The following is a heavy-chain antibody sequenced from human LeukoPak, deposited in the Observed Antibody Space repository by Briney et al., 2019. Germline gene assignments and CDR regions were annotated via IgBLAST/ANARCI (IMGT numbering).Heavy chain of an antibody. J-gene: IGHJ4*02. CDR3: ARGAMATYVVPDY. Sequence: ASVKVSCKVSGYTLTELSMHWVRQAPGKGLEWMGWISAYNGNTNYAQKLQGRVTMATDTSTSTAYMELRSLRSDDTAVYYCARGAMATYVVPDYWGQGTLVTVSS. CDR2: ISAYNGNT. V-gene: IGHV1-18*01. D-gene: IGHD3-16*01. CDR1: GYTLTELS.